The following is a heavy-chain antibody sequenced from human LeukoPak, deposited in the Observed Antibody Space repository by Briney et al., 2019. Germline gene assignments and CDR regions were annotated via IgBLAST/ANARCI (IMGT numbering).Heavy chain of an antibody. D-gene: IGHD3-3*01. Sequence: PGGSLRLPCAASGFTFSSYAMHWVRQAPGKGLEWVAVISYDGSNKYYADSVKGRFTISRDNSKNTLYLQMNSLRAEDTAVYYCARGEWLRPDYWGQGTLVTVSS. V-gene: IGHV3-30*04. CDR3: ARGEWLRPDY. CDR2: ISYDGSNK. J-gene: IGHJ4*02. CDR1: GFTFSSYA.